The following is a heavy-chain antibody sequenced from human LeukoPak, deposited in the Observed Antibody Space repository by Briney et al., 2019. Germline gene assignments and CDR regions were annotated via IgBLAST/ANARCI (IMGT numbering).Heavy chain of an antibody. J-gene: IGHJ4*02. Sequence: GGSLRLSCAASGFTFSSYAMEWVRQAPGKGLEWVSYISGSGDNTYYADSVKGRFTISRDNSKNILSLQMNSLRAEDTAVYYCAKRVTGATRYFDSWSQGTLVTVSS. CDR1: GFTFSSYA. V-gene: IGHV3-23*01. CDR3: AKRVTGATRYFDS. D-gene: IGHD1-20*01. CDR2: ISGSGDNT.